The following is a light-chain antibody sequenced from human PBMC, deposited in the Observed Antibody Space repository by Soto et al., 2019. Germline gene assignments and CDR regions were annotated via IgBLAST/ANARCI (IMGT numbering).Light chain of an antibody. CDR3: TSYRSSSLGVV. V-gene: IGLV2-14*01. J-gene: IGLJ2*01. Sequence: QSALTQPRSVSGSPGQSVTISCTGTSSDVGGYNYVSWYQQYPGKAPKLMIYEVSNRPSGVSNRFSGSKSGNTASLTISGLQAEDEADYYCTSYRSSSLGVVFGGGTKVTVL. CDR1: SSDVGGYNY. CDR2: EVS.